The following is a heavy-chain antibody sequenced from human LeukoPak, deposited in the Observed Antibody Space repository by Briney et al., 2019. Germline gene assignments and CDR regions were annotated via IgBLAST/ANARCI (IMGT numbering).Heavy chain of an antibody. D-gene: IGHD1/OR15-1a*01. Sequence: ASVKVSCKASGYTFTSYGISWVRQAPGQGLEWMGWISAYNGNTNYAQKLQGRVTMTTDTSTSTAYMELRSLRSDDTAVYYCARDLRLEQKVHFDYWGQGTLVTVSS. CDR1: GYTFTSYG. CDR3: ARDLRLEQKVHFDY. V-gene: IGHV1-18*01. CDR2: ISAYNGNT. J-gene: IGHJ4*02.